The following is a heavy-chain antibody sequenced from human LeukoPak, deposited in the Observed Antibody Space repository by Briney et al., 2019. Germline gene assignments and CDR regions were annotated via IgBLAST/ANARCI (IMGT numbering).Heavy chain of an antibody. CDR2: IIPIFGTA. D-gene: IGHD1-20*01. V-gene: IGHV1-69*05. J-gene: IGHJ4*02. Sequence: SVKVSCKASGGTFSSYAISWVRQAPGQGLEWMGGIIPIFGTANYAQKFQGRVTITTDESTSTAYMGLSSLRSEDTAVYYCARDGRQNNWNVVDWGQGTLVTVSS. CDR1: GGTFSSYA. CDR3: ARDGRQNNWNVVD.